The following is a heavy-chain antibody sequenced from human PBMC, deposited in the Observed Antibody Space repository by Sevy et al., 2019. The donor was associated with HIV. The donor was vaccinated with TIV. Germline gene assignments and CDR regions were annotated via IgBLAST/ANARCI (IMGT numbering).Heavy chain of an antibody. J-gene: IGHJ5*02. V-gene: IGHV4-39*01. CDR1: GGSISSSSYY. CDR3: ARGWDGYNYNWFDP. Sequence: SETLSLTCTVSGGSISSSSYYWGWIRQPPGKGLEWIGSIYYSGSTYYNPSLKSRVTISVDTSKNQFYLKLSSVTAADTAVYYCARGWDGYNYNWFDPWGQGTLVTVSS. D-gene: IGHD5-12*01. CDR2: IYYSGST.